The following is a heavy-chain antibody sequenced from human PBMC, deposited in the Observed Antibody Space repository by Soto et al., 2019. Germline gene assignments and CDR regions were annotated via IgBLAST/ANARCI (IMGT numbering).Heavy chain of an antibody. Sequence: PGGSLRLSCAASGFTFSSYGMHWVRQAPGKGLEWVAVISYDGSNKYYADSVKGRFTISRDNSKNTLYLQMNSLRAEDTAVYYCARTKRLRYFDWLHAAFDIWGQGTMVTVSS. D-gene: IGHD3-9*01. CDR2: ISYDGSNK. V-gene: IGHV3-30*03. J-gene: IGHJ3*02. CDR3: ARTKRLRYFDWLHAAFDI. CDR1: GFTFSSYG.